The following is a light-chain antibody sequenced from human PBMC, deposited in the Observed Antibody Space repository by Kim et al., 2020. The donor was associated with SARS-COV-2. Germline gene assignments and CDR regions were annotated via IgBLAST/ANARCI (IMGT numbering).Light chain of an antibody. J-gene: IGLJ3*02. CDR1: NANIGNNP. CDR3: APWDDSLNGWV. V-gene: IGLV1-44*01. Sequence: QGVTISCSGRNANIGNNPVMWYQQLPGRAPKLLIFDSNQRPSGVPDRFSGSKSGTSASLAISGLQSEDEADYYCAPWDDSLNGWVFGGGTQLTVL. CDR2: DSN.